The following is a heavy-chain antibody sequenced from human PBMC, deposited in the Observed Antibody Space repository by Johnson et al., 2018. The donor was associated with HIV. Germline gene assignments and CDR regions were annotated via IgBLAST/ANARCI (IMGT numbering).Heavy chain of an antibody. CDR1: GFTFSSYD. V-gene: IGHV3-13*01. CDR2: IGVAGDT. J-gene: IGHJ3*02. D-gene: IGHD2-15*01. CDR3: ARRRQGSASYSDPFDI. Sequence: EVQVVESGGGVVQPGGSLRLSCAASGFTFSSYDMHWVRQATGQHLAWVSAIGVAGDTYSAGSVRGRFTISRENAKNSFYLQMNDLRVGDTAVFYCARRRQGSASYSDPFDIWGQGTMVTVSS.